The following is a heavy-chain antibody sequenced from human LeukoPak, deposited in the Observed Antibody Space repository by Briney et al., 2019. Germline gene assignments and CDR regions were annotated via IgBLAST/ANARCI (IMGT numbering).Heavy chain of an antibody. CDR1: GYTFTGYY. V-gene: IGHV1-2*02. J-gene: IGHJ3*02. CDR3: ARAGGFGRSFDI. D-gene: IGHD3-16*01. CDR2: INPNSGGT. Sequence: ASVKVSCKASGYTFTGYYMHWVRQAPGQGLEWVGWINPNSGGTNYAQKFQGRVTMTRDTSISTAYMELSRLRSDDTAVYYCARAGGFGRSFDIWGQGTMVTVSS.